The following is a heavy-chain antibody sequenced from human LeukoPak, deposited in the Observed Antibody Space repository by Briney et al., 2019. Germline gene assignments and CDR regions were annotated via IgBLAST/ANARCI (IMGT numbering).Heavy chain of an antibody. CDR1: GYTFTSYG. CDR2: INPNSGGT. D-gene: IGHD2-2*01. Sequence: ASVKVSCKASGYTFTSYGISWVGQAPGQGLEWMGRINPNSGGTNYAQKFQGRVTMTRDTSISTAYMELTRLRSDDTAVYYCARDHEDCRSTSCYDWGQGTLVTVSS. J-gene: IGHJ4*02. V-gene: IGHV1-2*06. CDR3: ARDHEDCRSTSCYD.